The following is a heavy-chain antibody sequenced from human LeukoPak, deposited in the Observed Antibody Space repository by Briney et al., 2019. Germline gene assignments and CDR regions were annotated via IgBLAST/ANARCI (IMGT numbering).Heavy chain of an antibody. Sequence: ASVSVSCKASGYTFTGYHMHWVRQAPGQGLEWMGRINPNSGDTNYAQNFQGRVTMTRDTSISTAYMELSRLRSDDTAVYYCARDYCSSTSCLFDYWGQGTLVTVSS. CDR3: ARDYCSSTSCLFDY. D-gene: IGHD2-2*01. CDR2: INPNSGDT. CDR1: GYTFTGYH. V-gene: IGHV1-2*06. J-gene: IGHJ4*02.